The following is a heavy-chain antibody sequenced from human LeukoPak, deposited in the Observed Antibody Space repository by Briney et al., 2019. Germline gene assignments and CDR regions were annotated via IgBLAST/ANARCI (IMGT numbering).Heavy chain of an antibody. CDR1: GFTVSNNY. CDR3: AIDAFDI. Sequence: PGGSLRLSCAASGFTVSNNYMSWVRQAPGKGLEWVSVIYSGGSTYYADSVKGRFTTSRDNSKNTLYLQMNSLRDEDTAMYYCAIDAFDIWGQGTMVTISS. J-gene: IGHJ3*02. CDR2: IYSGGST. V-gene: IGHV3-53*01.